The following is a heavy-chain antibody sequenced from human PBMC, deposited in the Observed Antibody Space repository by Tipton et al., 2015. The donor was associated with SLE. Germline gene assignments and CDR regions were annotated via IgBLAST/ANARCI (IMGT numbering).Heavy chain of an antibody. Sequence: TLSLTCTVSGGSISSYYWSWIRQPPGKGLEWIGRSYTSGSTNYNPSLKSRVTISVDTPKNQFSLKLSSVTAADTAVYYCARDFWSGYYTASFDYWGQGTLVTVSS. J-gene: IGHJ4*02. V-gene: IGHV4-4*08. CDR1: GGSISSYY. CDR2: SYTSGST. D-gene: IGHD3-3*01. CDR3: ARDFWSGYYTASFDY.